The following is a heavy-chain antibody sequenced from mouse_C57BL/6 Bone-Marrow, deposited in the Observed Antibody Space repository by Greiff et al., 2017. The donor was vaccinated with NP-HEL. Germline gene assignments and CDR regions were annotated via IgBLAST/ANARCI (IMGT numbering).Heavy chain of an antibody. CDR2: IDPSDSYT. D-gene: IGHD1-1*01. J-gene: IGHJ3*01. V-gene: IGHV1-59*01. Sequence: QVQLQQPGAELVRPGTSVKLSCKASGYTFTSYWMPWVKQRPGQGLEWIGVIDPSDSYTNYNQKFKGKATLTVAPSSSTAYMQLSSLTSEDSAVYYCARSSYSWFAYWGQGTLVTVSA. CDR1: GYTFTSYW. CDR3: ARSSYSWFAY.